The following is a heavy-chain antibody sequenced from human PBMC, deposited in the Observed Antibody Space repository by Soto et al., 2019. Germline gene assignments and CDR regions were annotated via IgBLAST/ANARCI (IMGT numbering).Heavy chain of an antibody. CDR2: INHSGST. D-gene: IGHD3-9*01. CDR1: GGSFSGYY. J-gene: IGHJ6*02. CDR3: ARGVRYFDWLLYYYYGMDV. Sequence: PSETLSLTCAVYGGSFSGYYWSWIRQPPGKGLEWIGEINHSGSTNYNPSLKSRVTISVDTSKNQFSLKLSSVTAADTAVYYCARGVRYFDWLLYYYYGMDVWGQGTTVTVSS. V-gene: IGHV4-34*01.